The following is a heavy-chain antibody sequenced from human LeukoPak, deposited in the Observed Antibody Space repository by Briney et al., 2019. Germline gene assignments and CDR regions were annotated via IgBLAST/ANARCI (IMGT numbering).Heavy chain of an antibody. CDR2: IWSDGSDK. J-gene: IGHJ6*03. CDR3: ARDRRGYCSGGSCYELPDYYYYYMDV. CDR1: GFPFSSYG. V-gene: IGHV3-33*01. D-gene: IGHD2-15*01. Sequence: GGSLRLSCAASGFPFSSYGMFWVRQAPGKGLDWVAVIWSDGSDKYYADSVRGRFTISRDNSKNTLDLQLNSLRDEDTAVYYCARDRRGYCSGGSCYELPDYYYYYMDVWGKGTTVTVSS.